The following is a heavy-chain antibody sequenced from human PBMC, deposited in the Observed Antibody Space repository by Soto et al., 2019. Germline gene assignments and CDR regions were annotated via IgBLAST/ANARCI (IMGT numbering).Heavy chain of an antibody. CDR1: GFNFSYYT. D-gene: IGHD2-15*01. V-gene: IGHV3-21*01. CDR3: ARDRARGGSCYRNYAFDI. Sequence: PGGSLRLSCAASGFNFSYYTINWVRQAPWKGLEWVSSISGDNRYIYYADSVKGRFTISRDDAKNSLYLQMNSLRAHDTAVYYCARDRARGGSCYRNYAFDIWGQRTMVTVSS. CDR2: ISGDNRYI. J-gene: IGHJ3*02.